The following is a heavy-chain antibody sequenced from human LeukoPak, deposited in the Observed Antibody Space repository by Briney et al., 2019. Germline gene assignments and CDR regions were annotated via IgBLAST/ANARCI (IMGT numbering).Heavy chain of an antibody. Sequence: PSETLSLTCTVSGGSISSYYWSWIRQPPGKGLEWIGYIYYSGSTNYNPSLKSRVTISVDTSKNQFSLKLSSVTAADTAVYYCARRGRRDGYNFGPTFDYWGQGTLVTVSS. CDR3: ARRGRRDGYNFGPTFDY. D-gene: IGHD5-24*01. J-gene: IGHJ4*02. CDR1: GGSISSYY. V-gene: IGHV4-59*08. CDR2: IYYSGST.